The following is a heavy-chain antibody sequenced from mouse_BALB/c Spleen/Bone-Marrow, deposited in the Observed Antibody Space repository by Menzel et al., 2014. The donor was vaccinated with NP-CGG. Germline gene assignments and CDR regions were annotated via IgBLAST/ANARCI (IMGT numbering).Heavy chain of an antibody. Sequence: VQLKESGPELVKPGASMKMSCKASGYTFTDYYMDWVKQSHGEGFEWIGRVNPYNGGTSYNQKFKGKATLTVDKSSSTAYMQLSSLTSEDSAVYYCARGSMILNYFDYWGQGTTLTVSS. CDR3: ARGSMILNYFDY. V-gene: IGHV1-19*01. CDR2: VNPYNGGT. D-gene: IGHD2-3*01. J-gene: IGHJ2*01. CDR1: GYTFTDYY.